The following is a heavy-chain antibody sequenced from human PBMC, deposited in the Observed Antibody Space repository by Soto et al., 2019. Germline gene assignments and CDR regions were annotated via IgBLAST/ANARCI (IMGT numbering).Heavy chain of an antibody. V-gene: IGHV3-7*01. J-gene: IGHJ4*02. CDR3: ARSFLSIAVAGPRLYYFAY. D-gene: IGHD6-19*01. Sequence: EVQLVESGGGLVQPGGSLRLSCAASGFTFSSDWMSWVRQAPGKGLEWVANIKQDGSEKYYVDSVKGRFTISRDNAKNSLYLQMNSLRAEDTAVYYCARSFLSIAVAGPRLYYFAYWGQGTLVTVSS. CDR1: GFTFSSDW. CDR2: IKQDGSEK.